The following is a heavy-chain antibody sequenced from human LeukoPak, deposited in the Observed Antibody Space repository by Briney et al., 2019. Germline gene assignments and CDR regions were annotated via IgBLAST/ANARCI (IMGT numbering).Heavy chain of an antibody. J-gene: IGHJ6*03. CDR1: GYSFITYW. CDR2: IYPGDSDT. CDR3: AKTAGVYYYYMDV. Sequence: GESLKISCKGSGYSFITYWIGSVRQIPGKGLEWMGIIYPGDSDTRYSPSFQGQVTISADKSISTAYLQWSSLKASDTAIYYCAKTAGVYYYYMDVWGKGTTVTVSS. V-gene: IGHV5-51*03. D-gene: IGHD3-10*01.